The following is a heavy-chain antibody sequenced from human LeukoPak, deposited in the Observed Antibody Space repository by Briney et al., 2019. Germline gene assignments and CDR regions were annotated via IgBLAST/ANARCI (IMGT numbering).Heavy chain of an antibody. Sequence: SETLSLTCTVSGGSISSYYWSRIRQPPGKEPEWIGYIYYNGNTNCSPSLKSRVTISIDTSKNQFSLKMTSVTAADTAVYYCARVGSGSFDYWGQGTLVTVSS. V-gene: IGHV4-59*01. CDR3: ARVGSGSFDY. CDR1: GGSISSYY. D-gene: IGHD6-19*01. J-gene: IGHJ4*02. CDR2: IYYNGNT.